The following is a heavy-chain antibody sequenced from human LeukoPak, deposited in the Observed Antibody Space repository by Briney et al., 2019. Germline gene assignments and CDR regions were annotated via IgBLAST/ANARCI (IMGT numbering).Heavy chain of an antibody. CDR2: IYYSGST. Sequence: PSETLSLTCTVSGGSISSSSYYWGWIRQPPGKGLEWIGSIYYSGSTYYNPSLKGRVTISVDTSKNQFSLKLSSVTAADTAVYYCARPRRRWLLEDAFDIWGQGTMVTVSS. J-gene: IGHJ3*02. D-gene: IGHD5-24*01. V-gene: IGHV4-39*07. CDR1: GGSISSSSYY. CDR3: ARPRRRWLLEDAFDI.